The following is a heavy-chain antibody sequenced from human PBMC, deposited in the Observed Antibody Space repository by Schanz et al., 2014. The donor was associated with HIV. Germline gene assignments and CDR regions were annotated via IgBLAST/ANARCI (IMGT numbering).Heavy chain of an antibody. J-gene: IGHJ3*02. CDR1: GYTFTIYD. Sequence: QVQLVQSGAEVKKPGASVKVSCKASGYTFTIYDINWVRQATGQGLEWMGWMNPNSGVTEDAQKFQGRVTMTRDTSISTAYMEVSRLRSDDTAVYYCARDRGSISWMGRAFDIWGQGTMVTVSS. CDR3: ARDRGSISWMGRAFDI. D-gene: IGHD2-2*01. V-gene: IGHV1-8*01. CDR2: MNPNSGVT.